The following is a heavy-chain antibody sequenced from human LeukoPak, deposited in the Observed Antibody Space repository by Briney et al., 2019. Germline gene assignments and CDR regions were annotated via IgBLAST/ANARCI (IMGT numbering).Heavy chain of an antibody. CDR3: ARGRVKKGDYFDY. J-gene: IGHJ4*02. V-gene: IGHV3-21*01. CDR1: GFTFSSYS. CDR2: IGSSSSYI. Sequence: GGSLRLSCAASGFTFSSYSMNWVRQAPGKGLEWVSSIGSSSSYIYYADSVKGRFTISRDNAKNSLYLQMNSLRAEDTAVYYCARGRVKKGDYFDYWGQGTLVTVSS.